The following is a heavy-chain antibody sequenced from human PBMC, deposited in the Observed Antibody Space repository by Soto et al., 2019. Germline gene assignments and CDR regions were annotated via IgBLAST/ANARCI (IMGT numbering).Heavy chain of an antibody. CDR3: ARKYSGSWRNDAFDI. Sequence: GASVKISCKASGGTFSSYTISWVRQAPGQGLEWMGRIIPILGIANYAQKFQGRVTITADKSTSTAYMELSSLGSEDTAVYYCARKYSGSWRNDAFDIWGQGTIVTVSS. D-gene: IGHD3-10*01. V-gene: IGHV1-69*02. J-gene: IGHJ3*02. CDR1: GGTFSSYT. CDR2: IIPILGIA.